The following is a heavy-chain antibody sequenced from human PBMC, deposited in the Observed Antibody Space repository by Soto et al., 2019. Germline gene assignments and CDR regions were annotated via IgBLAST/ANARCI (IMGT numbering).Heavy chain of an antibody. Sequence: PGGSLRLSCAASGFTFSDYYMSWIRQAPGKGLEWVSYISSSGSTIYYADSVKGRFTISRDNAKNSLYLQMNSLRAEDTAVYYCASPGDFWSGYYGVDYYYGMDVWGQGTTVTVSS. V-gene: IGHV3-11*01. CDR2: ISSSGSTI. CDR1: GFTFSDYY. J-gene: IGHJ6*02. D-gene: IGHD3-3*01. CDR3: ASPGDFWSGYYGVDYYYGMDV.